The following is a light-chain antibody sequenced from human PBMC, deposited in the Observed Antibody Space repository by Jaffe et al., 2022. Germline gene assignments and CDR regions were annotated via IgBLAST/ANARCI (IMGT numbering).Light chain of an antibody. Sequence: EIVLTQSPATLSLSPGERATLSCRASQSISSYLAWYQLKPGQAPRLLIYDASNRATGTPARFSGSGSGTDFTLTISSLEPEDFAVYYCQQRANWPGGLTFGQGTKLGIK. V-gene: IGKV3-11*01. J-gene: IGKJ2*01. CDR1: QSISSY. CDR2: DAS. CDR3: QQRANWPGGLT.